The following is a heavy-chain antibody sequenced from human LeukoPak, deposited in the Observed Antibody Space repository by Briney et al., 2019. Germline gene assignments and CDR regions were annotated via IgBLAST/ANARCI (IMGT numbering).Heavy chain of an antibody. D-gene: IGHD3-22*01. J-gene: IGHJ4*02. CDR2: IYYSGST. Sequence: PSETLSLTCAVYGGSFSGYYWSWIRQPPGKGLEWIGYIYYSGSTNYNPSLKSRVTISVDTSKNQFSLKLSSVTAADTAVYYCARVRIDSSARYYFDYWGQGTLVTVSS. V-gene: IGHV4-59*01. CDR1: GGSFSGYY. CDR3: ARVRIDSSARYYFDY.